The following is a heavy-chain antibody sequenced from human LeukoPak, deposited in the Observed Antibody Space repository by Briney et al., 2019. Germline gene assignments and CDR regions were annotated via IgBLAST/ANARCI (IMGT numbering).Heavy chain of an antibody. V-gene: IGHV4-38-2*02. CDR2: IYHSGST. CDR1: GYSISSGYY. J-gene: IGHJ3*02. D-gene: IGHD1-1*01. CDR3: ARPLDTTLFNPFDI. Sequence: SETLSLTCTVSGYSISSGYYWGWIRQPPGKGLEWIGSIYHSGSTYYNPSLKSRVTISVDTSRNQFSLSLFSVTAADTAVYYCARPLDTTLFNPFDIWSQGTMVTVSS.